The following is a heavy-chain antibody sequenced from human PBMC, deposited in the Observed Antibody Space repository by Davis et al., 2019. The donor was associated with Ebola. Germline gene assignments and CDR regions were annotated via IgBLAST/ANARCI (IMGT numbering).Heavy chain of an antibody. CDR2: IYYSGST. CDR1: GGSFKGYH. CDR3: ARGGDTYGYYFDY. V-gene: IGHV4-59*01. Sequence: SETLSLTCAVYGGSFKGYHWSWIRQPPGKGLEWIGYIYYSGSTNYNPSLKSRVTISVDTSKNQFSLNLSSVTAADTAVYYCARGGDTYGYYFDYWGQGTLVTVSS. J-gene: IGHJ4*02. D-gene: IGHD5-18*01.